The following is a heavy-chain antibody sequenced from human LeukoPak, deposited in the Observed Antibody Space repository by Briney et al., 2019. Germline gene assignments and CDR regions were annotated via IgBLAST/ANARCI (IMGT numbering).Heavy chain of an antibody. CDR1: GFTFSSYG. Sequence: GGSLRLSCAASGFTFSSYGMHWVRQAPGKGLEWVAVISYDGSNKYYADSVKGRFTISRDNSKNTLYLQMNSLRAEDTAVYYRAKAEVGATTPLYYYGMDVWGQGTTVTVSS. CDR2: ISYDGSNK. D-gene: IGHD1-26*01. J-gene: IGHJ6*02. CDR3: AKAEVGATTPLYYYGMDV. V-gene: IGHV3-30*18.